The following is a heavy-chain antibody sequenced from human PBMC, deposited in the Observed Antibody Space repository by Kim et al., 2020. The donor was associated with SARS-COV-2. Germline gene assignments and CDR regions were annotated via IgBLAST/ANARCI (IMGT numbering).Heavy chain of an antibody. D-gene: IGHD3-22*01. CDR2: IKSKNDGGTT. CDR3: TTDPGYYDSSGYYS. J-gene: IGHJ4*02. Sequence: GGSLRLSCAASGFTFSNDWMSWVRQAPGKGLEWVGRIKSKNDGGTTDYAAPVKGRFTISRDDSKNTLYLQMNSLKTEDTAVYYCTTDPGYYDSSGYYSWGQGTLVTVSS. V-gene: IGHV3-15*01. CDR1: GFTFSNDW.